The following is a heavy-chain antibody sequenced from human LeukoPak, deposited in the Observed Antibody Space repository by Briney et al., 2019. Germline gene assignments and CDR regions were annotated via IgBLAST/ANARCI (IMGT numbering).Heavy chain of an antibody. D-gene: IGHD2-2*01. CDR3: ARDRYCSSTSCYRGHAFDI. V-gene: IGHV3-21*01. Sequence: GGSLRLSCAASGFTFSSYSMNWVRQAPGKGLEWVSSISSSSYIYYADSVKGRFTISRDNAKNSLYLQMNSLRAEDTAVYYCARDRYCSSTSCYRGHAFDIWGQGTMVTVSS. CDR2: ISSSSYI. CDR1: GFTFSSYS. J-gene: IGHJ3*02.